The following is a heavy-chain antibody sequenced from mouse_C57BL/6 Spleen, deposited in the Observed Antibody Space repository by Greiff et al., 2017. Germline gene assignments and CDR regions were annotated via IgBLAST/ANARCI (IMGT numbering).Heavy chain of an antibody. J-gene: IGHJ3*01. CDR3: ARSGGPDGGFAY. CDR2: IDPSDSYT. CDR1: GYTFTSYW. D-gene: IGHD3-1*01. V-gene: IGHV1-59*01. Sequence: VQLQQPGAELVRPGTSVKLSCKASGYTFTSYWMHWVKQRPGQGLEWIGVIDPSDSYTNYNQKFKGKATLTVDTSSSTAYIQLSSLTSEDSAVXYCARSGGPDGGFAYWGAGTLGTVS.